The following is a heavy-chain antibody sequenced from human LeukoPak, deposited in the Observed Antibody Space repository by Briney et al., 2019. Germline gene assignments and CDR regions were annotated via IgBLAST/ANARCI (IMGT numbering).Heavy chain of an antibody. CDR2: ISSSGST. V-gene: IGHV3-11*01. Sequence: GGSLRLSCAASGFTFSDYYMSWIRQAPGKGLEWVSYISSSGSTYYADSVKGRFTISRDNSKNTLYLQMNSLRAEDTAVYYCANGGGYSSGWPYYFDYWGQGTLVTVSS. J-gene: IGHJ4*02. CDR3: ANGGGYSSGWPYYFDY. CDR1: GFTFSDYY. D-gene: IGHD6-19*01.